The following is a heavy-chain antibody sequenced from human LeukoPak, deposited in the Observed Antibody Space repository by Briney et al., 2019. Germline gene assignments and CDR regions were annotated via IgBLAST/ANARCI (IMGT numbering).Heavy chain of an antibody. V-gene: IGHV3-48*01. CDR3: ARDMVRGVIGFDP. CDR2: ISSSSSTI. CDR1: GFTFSSYE. D-gene: IGHD3-10*01. J-gene: IGHJ5*02. Sequence: GGSLRLSCAASGFTFSSYEMNWVRQAPGKGLEWVSYISSSSSTIYYADSVKGRFTISRDNAKNSLYLQMNSLRAEDTAVYYCARDMVRGVIGFDPWGQGTLVTVSS.